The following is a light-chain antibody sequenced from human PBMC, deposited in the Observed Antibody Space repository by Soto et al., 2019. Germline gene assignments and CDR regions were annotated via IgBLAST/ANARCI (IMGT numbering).Light chain of an antibody. CDR3: QQYGSSPWT. CDR2: GAS. CDR1: QSVSSSY. Sequence: IVLPQAPGTLSFSPWERATLSCRASQSVSSSYLAWYQQKPGQAPRLLIYGASSRATGIPDRFSGSGSGTDFTLTISRLEPEDFAVYYCQQYGSSPWTFGQGTKVDIK. J-gene: IGKJ1*01. V-gene: IGKV3-20*01.